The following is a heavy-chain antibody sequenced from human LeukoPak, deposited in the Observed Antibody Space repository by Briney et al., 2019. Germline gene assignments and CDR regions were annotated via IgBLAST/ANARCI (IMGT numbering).Heavy chain of an antibody. CDR3: ARDKWSIRYFDWYTPSGAFDI. D-gene: IGHD3-9*01. CDR2: IYYSGST. J-gene: IGHJ3*02. CDR1: GGSISSYY. V-gene: IGHV4-59*01. Sequence: PSETLSLTCTVSGGSISSYYWSWIRQPPGKGLEWIGYIYYSGSTNYNPSLKSRVTISVDTSKNQFSLKLSSVTAADTAVYYCARDKWSIRYFDWYTPSGAFDIWGQGTMVTVSS.